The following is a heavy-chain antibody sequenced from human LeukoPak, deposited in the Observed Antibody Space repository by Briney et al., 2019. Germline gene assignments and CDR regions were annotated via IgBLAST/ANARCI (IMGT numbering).Heavy chain of an antibody. CDR2: INHSGST. D-gene: IGHD1-1*01. CDR3: ARAGTGTAGHCFDY. CDR1: GGSFSGYY. Sequence: WETLSLTCAVYGGSFSGYYWSWIRQPPGKGLEWIGEINHSGSTNYNPSLKSRVTISVDTSKNQFSLKLSSVTAADTAVYYCARAGTGTAGHCFDYWGQGTLVTVSS. J-gene: IGHJ4*02. V-gene: IGHV4-34*01.